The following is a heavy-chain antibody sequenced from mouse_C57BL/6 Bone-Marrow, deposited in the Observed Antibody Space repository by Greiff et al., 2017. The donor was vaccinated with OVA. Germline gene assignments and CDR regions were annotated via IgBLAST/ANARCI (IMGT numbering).Heavy chain of an antibody. CDR3: ARFGNYVGYFDY. V-gene: IGHV8-8*01. D-gene: IGHD2-1*01. Sequence: QVTLKVCGPGILQPSQTLSLTCSFSGFSLSTFGMGVGWIRQPSGKGLEWLAHIWWDDDKYYNPALKSRLTISKDTSKNQVCLKIANVDPADTATYYCARFGNYVGYFDYWGQGTTLTVSS. J-gene: IGHJ2*01. CDR2: IWWDDDK. CDR1: GFSLSTFGMG.